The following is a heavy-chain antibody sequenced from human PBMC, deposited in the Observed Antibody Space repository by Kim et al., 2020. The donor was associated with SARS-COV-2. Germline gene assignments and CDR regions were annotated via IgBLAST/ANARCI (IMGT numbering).Heavy chain of an antibody. CDR1: GFTFNTFT. J-gene: IGHJ6*02. CDR3: ARGNLRPHNFAVPLYGMDV. Sequence: GGSLRLSCAASGFTFNTFTMHWVRQAPGKGLEWVALMSDDGATKYYADSVKGRFTISRENSKNTLYLQIHSLRGVDTAVYFCARGNLRPHNFAVPLYGMDVWGQGTTVTVSS. V-gene: IGHV3-30*04. CDR2: MSDDGATK. D-gene: IGHD4-17*01.